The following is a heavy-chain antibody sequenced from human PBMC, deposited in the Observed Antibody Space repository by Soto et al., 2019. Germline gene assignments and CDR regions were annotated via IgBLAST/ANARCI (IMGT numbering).Heavy chain of an antibody. Sequence: GASVKVSCKASGYTFTAYYVHWVRQAPGQGLEWMGWINPNSGGTKYAQKFQVWVTVTRDTSISTVYMELSRLKSDDTAVYYCARGQGITSWLYYYGMYVWG. V-gene: IGHV1-2*04. J-gene: IGHJ6*01. CDR2: INPNSGGT. CDR1: GYTFTAYY. D-gene: IGHD2-2*01. CDR3: ARGQGITSWLYYYGMYV.